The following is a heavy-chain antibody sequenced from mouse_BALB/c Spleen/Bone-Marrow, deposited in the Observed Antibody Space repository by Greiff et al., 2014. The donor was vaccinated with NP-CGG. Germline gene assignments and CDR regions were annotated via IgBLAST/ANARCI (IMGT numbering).Heavy chain of an antibody. Sequence: EVMLVESGGGLVQPGGSLKLSCAASGFTFSSYGMSWVRQTPDKRLESVATINSNGGSTYYPDGVKGRFTISRDNAKNTLYLQMSSLKSEDTAMYYCARDGYYVFYAMDYWGQGTSVTVSS. CDR1: GFTFSSYG. V-gene: IGHV5-6-3*01. D-gene: IGHD2-3*01. CDR2: INSNGGST. CDR3: ARDGYYVFYAMDY. J-gene: IGHJ4*01.